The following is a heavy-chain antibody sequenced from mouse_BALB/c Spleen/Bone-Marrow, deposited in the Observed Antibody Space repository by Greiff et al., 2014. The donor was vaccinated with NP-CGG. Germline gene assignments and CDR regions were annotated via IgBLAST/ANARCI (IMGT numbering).Heavy chain of an antibody. Sequence: DVKLVESGGGLVKPGGSLKLSYAASGFTFSGYAMSWVRQTPEKRLEWVASISSGGSTFYPDSVEGRFTISRDNARNILYLQMSSLRSEDTAMYYCARRKTTILTTFYWYFDVWGAGTTVTVSS. CDR1: GFTFSGYA. CDR2: ISSGGST. J-gene: IGHJ1*01. V-gene: IGHV5-6-5*01. D-gene: IGHD2-5*01. CDR3: ARRKTTILTTFYWYFDV.